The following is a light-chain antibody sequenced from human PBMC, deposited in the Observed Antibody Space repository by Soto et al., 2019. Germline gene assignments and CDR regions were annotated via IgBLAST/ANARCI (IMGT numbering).Light chain of an antibody. CDR3: AAWDDSRNGPV. J-gene: IGLJ2*01. CDR2: YDD. CDR1: SSNIGNNP. Sequence: QSVLTQPPSVSEAPRQRVTISCSGRSSNIGNNPVNWYQQLQGKAPKLLIYYDDLLPAGVSDRFSGSKSGTSASLAISGLQSEDEADYYCAAWDDSRNGPVFGGGTKLTVL. V-gene: IGLV1-36*01.